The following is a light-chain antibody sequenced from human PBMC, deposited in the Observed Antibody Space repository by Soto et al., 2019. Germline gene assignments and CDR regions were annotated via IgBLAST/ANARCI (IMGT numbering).Light chain of an antibody. V-gene: IGLV1-51*01. J-gene: IGLJ2*01. Sequence: QSVLTQPPSVSAAPGQKVTISCSGSSSNIGNNYVSWYQQLPGTAPKLLIYDNNKRPSGIPDRFSGSKSGSSATLGITGLQTGDEADYYCGTWDTSLSGVLFGGGTKLTV. CDR3: GTWDTSLSGVL. CDR1: SSNIGNNY. CDR2: DNN.